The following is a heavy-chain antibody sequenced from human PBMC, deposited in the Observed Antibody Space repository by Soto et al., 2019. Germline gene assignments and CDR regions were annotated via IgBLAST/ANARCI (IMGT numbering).Heavy chain of an antibody. Sequence: QVQLVESGGGVVQPGRYLRLSCAASGFTFSSYGMHWVRQAPGKGLEWVAVISYDGSNKYYADSVKGRFTISRDNSKNTLYLQMNSLRAEDTAVYYCAKDRMVHPEYYFDYWGQGTLVTVSS. CDR3: AKDRMVHPEYYFDY. CDR2: ISYDGSNK. J-gene: IGHJ4*02. V-gene: IGHV3-30*18. D-gene: IGHD2-8*01. CDR1: GFTFSSYG.